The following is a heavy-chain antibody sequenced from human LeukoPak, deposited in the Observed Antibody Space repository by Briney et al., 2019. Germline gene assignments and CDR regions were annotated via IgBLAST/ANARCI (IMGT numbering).Heavy chain of an antibody. D-gene: IGHD3-16*02. J-gene: IGHJ3*01. CDR1: GFNFITAA. CDR3: VKDIELST. Sequence: GGSLGLSCAASGFNFITAAMTWVRQAPGKGLEWVSLIGSVGESTYYADSVKGRFTISRDNVNHTLFLQMNSLRVEDTAMYYCVKDIELSTWGLGTMVIVSS. CDR2: IGSVGEST. V-gene: IGHV3-23*01.